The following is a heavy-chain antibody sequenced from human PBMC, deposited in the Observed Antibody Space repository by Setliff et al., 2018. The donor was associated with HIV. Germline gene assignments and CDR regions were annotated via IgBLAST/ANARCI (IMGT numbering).Heavy chain of an antibody. V-gene: IGHV4-61*09. D-gene: IGHD6-6*01. CDR2: IYTSGRT. CDR1: GGSISSGSYY. J-gene: IGHJ6*03. Sequence: SETLSLTCTVSGGSISSGSYYWSWIRQPAGKGLEWIGHIYTSGRTNYNPSLRSRVTISVDTSKNQFSLKLSSVTAADTAVYYCARDEQLVRGSHYYYYMDVWGKGTTVTVSS. CDR3: ARDEQLVRGSHYYYYMDV.